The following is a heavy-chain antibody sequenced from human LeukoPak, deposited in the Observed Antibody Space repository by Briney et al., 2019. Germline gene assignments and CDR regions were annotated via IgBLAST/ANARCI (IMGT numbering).Heavy chain of an antibody. Sequence: GGSLRLSCAASGFTFSDHYMDWVRQAPGKGLEWIGRSRNKPHFYTTEYAASVKGRFTISRDDSKNSLNLQMNSLKTGDTAVYYCARAPGVGATADYWGQGTLVTVSS. V-gene: IGHV3-72*01. CDR3: ARAPGVGATADY. J-gene: IGHJ4*02. D-gene: IGHD1-26*01. CDR1: GFTFSDHY. CDR2: SRNKPHFYTT.